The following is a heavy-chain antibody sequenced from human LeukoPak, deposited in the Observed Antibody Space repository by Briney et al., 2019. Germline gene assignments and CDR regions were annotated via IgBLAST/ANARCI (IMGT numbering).Heavy chain of an antibody. D-gene: IGHD1-1*01. V-gene: IGHV1-69*02. CDR1: GGTFSSYT. CDR2: IIPILGIA. CDR3: ARGNDMRPYDY. Sequence: ASVKVSCKASGGTFSSYTISWVRQAPGQGLEWMGRIIPILGIANYARKFQGRVTITADKSTSTAYMELSSLRSEDTAVYYCARGNDMRPYDYWGQGTLVTVSS. J-gene: IGHJ4*02.